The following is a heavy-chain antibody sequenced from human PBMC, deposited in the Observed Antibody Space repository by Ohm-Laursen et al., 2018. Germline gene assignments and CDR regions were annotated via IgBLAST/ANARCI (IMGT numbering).Heavy chain of an antibody. CDR1: GFTFSTYP. V-gene: IGHV3-74*01. J-gene: IGHJ6*02. CDR2: ADSGGSAT. D-gene: IGHD3-16*01. CDR3: ARGSLNGLDV. Sequence: SLRLSCSAFGFTFSTYPMHWVRQGPGKGVVWVSRADSGGSATSYADSVKGRFTISRDNAKNTLYLQMNSLRAEGTAVYYCARGSLNGLDVWGQGTTVTVSS.